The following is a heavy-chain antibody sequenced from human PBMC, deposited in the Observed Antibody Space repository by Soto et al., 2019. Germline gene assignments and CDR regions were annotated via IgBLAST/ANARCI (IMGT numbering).Heavy chain of an antibody. V-gene: IGHV4-31*03. J-gene: IGHJ5*02. CDR2: IYYSGST. Sequence: SETLSLTCTVSGGSISSGGYYWSWIRQHPGKGLEWIGYIYYSGSTYYNPSLKSRVTISVDTSKNQFSLKLSSVTAADTAVYYCARARREYQLLYWLDPWGQGTLVTVSS. D-gene: IGHD2-2*01. CDR3: ARARREYQLLYWLDP. CDR1: GGSISSGGYY.